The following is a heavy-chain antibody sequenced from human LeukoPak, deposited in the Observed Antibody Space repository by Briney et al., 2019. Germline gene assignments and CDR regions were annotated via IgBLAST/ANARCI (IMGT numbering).Heavy chain of an antibody. Sequence: SVKVSCKASGGTFSSYATSWVRQAPGQGLEWMGGIIPIFGTANYAQKFQGRVTITTDESTSTAYMELSSLRSEDTAVYYCARGSYYYDSSGYYRGAFDIWGQGTMVTVSS. CDR3: ARGSYYYDSSGYYRGAFDI. D-gene: IGHD3-22*01. J-gene: IGHJ3*02. CDR1: GGTFSSYA. CDR2: IIPIFGTA. V-gene: IGHV1-69*05.